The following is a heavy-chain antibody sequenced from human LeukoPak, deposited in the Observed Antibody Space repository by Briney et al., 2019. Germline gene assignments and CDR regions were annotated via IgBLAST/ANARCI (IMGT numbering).Heavy chain of an antibody. Sequence: GASLKISCKGSGYCFTSYWIGLLRQMPGKGLEWMWIIYPGDSDTRYSPSFQGQVTISADTSISTAYLQWSSLKASDTAMYYCARHLGSEPRGYYGMDVWGQGTTVTVSS. D-gene: IGHD6-25*01. J-gene: IGHJ6*02. V-gene: IGHV5-51*01. CDR2: IYPGDSDT. CDR1: GYCFTSYW. CDR3: ARHLGSEPRGYYGMDV.